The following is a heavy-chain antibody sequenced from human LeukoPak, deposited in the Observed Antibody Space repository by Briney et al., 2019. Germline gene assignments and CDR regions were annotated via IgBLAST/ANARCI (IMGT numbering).Heavy chain of an antibody. CDR1: GFTFSTYW. CDR3: ARDSAGNDY. Sequence: GGSLRLSCAASGFTFSTYWMSWVRQAPGKGLEWVANIKQDGSEKYYVDSVKGRFTISRDNAKNSLYLQMSSLRAEDTAMYYCARDSAGNDYWDQGTLVTVSS. V-gene: IGHV3-7*01. CDR2: IKQDGSEK. D-gene: IGHD6-13*01. J-gene: IGHJ4*02.